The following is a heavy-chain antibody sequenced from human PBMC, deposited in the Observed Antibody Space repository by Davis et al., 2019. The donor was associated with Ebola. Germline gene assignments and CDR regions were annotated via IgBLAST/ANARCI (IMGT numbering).Heavy chain of an antibody. V-gene: IGHV4-39*01. D-gene: IGHD3-10*01. CDR3: ARLRGGLYYYYGMDV. CDR1: GGSISSSSYY. Sequence: PSETLSLTCTVSGGSISSSSYYWGWIRQPPGKGLEWIGSIYYSGSTYYNPSLKSRVTISVDTSKNQFSLKLSSVTAADTAVYYCARLRGGLYYYYGMDVWGQGTTVTVSS. CDR2: IYYSGST. J-gene: IGHJ6*02.